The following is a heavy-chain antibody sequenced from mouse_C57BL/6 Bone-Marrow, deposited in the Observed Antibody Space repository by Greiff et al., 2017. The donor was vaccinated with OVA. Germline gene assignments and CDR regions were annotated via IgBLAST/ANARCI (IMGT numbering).Heavy chain of an antibody. Sequence: EVHLVESGGGLVKPGGSLKLSCAASGFTFSDYGMHWVRQAPEKGLEWVAYISSGSSTIYYADTVKGRFTISRDNAKNTLFLQMTSLRSEDTAMYYCARPRDGYSAWFAYWGQGTLVTVSA. CDR3: ARPRDGYSAWFAY. CDR2: ISSGSSTI. V-gene: IGHV5-17*01. D-gene: IGHD2-3*01. J-gene: IGHJ3*01. CDR1: GFTFSDYG.